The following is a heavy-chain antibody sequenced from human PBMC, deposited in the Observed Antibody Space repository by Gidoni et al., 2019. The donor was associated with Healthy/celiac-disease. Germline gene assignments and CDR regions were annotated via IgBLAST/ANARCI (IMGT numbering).Heavy chain of an antibody. Sequence: QVQLQQWGAGLLKPSETLSLTCAVYGRSFSGYYWSWIRQPPGKGLEWIGEINHSGSTNYNPSLKSRVTISVDTSKNQFSLKLSSVTAADTAVYYCARGVGGFSFNGMDVWGQGTTVTVSS. CDR1: GRSFSGYY. CDR2: INHSGST. J-gene: IGHJ6*02. V-gene: IGHV4-34*01. CDR3: ARGVGGFSFNGMDV.